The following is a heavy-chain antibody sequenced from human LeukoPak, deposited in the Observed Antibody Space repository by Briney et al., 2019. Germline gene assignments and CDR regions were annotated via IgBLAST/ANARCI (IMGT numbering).Heavy chain of an antibody. V-gene: IGHV3-30-3*01. D-gene: IGHD6-13*01. J-gene: IGHJ4*02. Sequence: PGRSLRLSCAASGFTFSSYAMHWVRQAPGKGLEWVAVISYDGSNKYYADSVKGRFTISRDNSKNTLYLQMNSLRAEDTAVYYCAKDVHTLQQLVFLFDYWGQGTLVTV. CDR3: AKDVHTLQQLVFLFDY. CDR1: GFTFSSYA. CDR2: ISYDGSNK.